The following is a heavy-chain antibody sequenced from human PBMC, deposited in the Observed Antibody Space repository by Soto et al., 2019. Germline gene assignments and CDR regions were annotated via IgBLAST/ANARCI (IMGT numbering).Heavy chain of an antibody. V-gene: IGHV4-61*08. CDR2: IYYSGST. Sequence: SETLSLTCAVSGGSISSGGYSWSLIRQPPGKGLEWIGYIYYSGSTNYNPSLKSRVTISVDTSKNQFSLKLSSVTAADTAVYYCARDQRYYDSSGYYWFDPWGQGTLVTVLL. CDR1: GGSISSGGYS. CDR3: ARDQRYYDSSGYYWFDP. J-gene: IGHJ5*02. D-gene: IGHD3-22*01.